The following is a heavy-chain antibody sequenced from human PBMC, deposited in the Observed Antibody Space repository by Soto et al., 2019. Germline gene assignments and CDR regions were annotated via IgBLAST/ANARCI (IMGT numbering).Heavy chain of an antibody. CDR1: GYIFTIYY. CDR3: ARAEYYYDSSGILDY. J-gene: IGHJ4*02. V-gene: IGHV1-46*03. D-gene: IGHD3-22*01. Sequence: GASVKVSCKASGYIFTIYYMHWVRQAPGQGLEWMGIINPSGGSTSYAQKFQGRVTMTRDTSTSTVYMELSSLRSEDTAVYYCARAEYYYDSSGILDYWGQGTLVTVSS. CDR2: INPSGGST.